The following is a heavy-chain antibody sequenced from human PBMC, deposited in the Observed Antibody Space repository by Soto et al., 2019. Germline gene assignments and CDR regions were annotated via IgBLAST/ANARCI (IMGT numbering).Heavy chain of an antibody. Sequence: QVQLVLSGAEVKKPGASVKVSCKASGYNFINYDINWVRQAPGQGLEWMGRMNPNSGKTGYGQKFQGRVTMTRNTSISTAYMELSSLRAVDTAVYYCARSPQDGGAAIDYWGQGTLVTVSS. CDR2: MNPNSGKT. V-gene: IGHV1-8*01. D-gene: IGHD2-21*01. J-gene: IGHJ4*02. CDR1: GYNFINYD. CDR3: ARSPQDGGAAIDY.